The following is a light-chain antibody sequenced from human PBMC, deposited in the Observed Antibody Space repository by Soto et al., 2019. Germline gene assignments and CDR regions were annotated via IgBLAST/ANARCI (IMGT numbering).Light chain of an antibody. CDR2: KAS. J-gene: IGKJ2*01. CDR3: QQYNSYSYT. Sequence: DIQMTQSPSTLSASVGDRVTITCRASHSISSWLAWYQQKPGKAPKLLIYKASSLESGVPSRFSGSGSGTEFTLTIISLQPDDFATYYCQQYNSYSYTFGQGTKLEIK. V-gene: IGKV1-5*03. CDR1: HSISSW.